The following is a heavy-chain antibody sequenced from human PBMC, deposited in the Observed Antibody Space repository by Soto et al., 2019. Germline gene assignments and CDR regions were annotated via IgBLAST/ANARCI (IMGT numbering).Heavy chain of an antibody. CDR2: ISSNSAYI. V-gene: IGHV3-21*01. CDR3: TRDASRDSSARGWFDP. CDR1: GFTFRSFT. J-gene: IGHJ5*02. D-gene: IGHD6-13*01. Sequence: LRLSCAASGFTFRSFTMNWVRQAPGKGLEWVSTISSNSAYIYYTDALRGRFTISRDNAKNSLHLQMNSLRAEDTAVYYCTRDASRDSSARGWFDPWGPGTLVTAPQ.